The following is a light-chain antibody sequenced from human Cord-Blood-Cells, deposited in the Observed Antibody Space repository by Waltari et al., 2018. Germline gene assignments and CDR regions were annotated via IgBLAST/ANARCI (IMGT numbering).Light chain of an antibody. CDR1: SSHIRSNP. CDR2: SNN. CDR3: AAWDDSLNGPV. V-gene: IGLV1-44*01. Sequence: QSVLTQPPSASGTPGQRVTISCSGSSSHIRSNPLNWYQQLPGTAPKLLIYSNNQRPSGVPDRFSGSKSGTSASLAISGLQSEDEADYYCAAWDDSLNGPVFGGGTKLTVL. J-gene: IGLJ3*02.